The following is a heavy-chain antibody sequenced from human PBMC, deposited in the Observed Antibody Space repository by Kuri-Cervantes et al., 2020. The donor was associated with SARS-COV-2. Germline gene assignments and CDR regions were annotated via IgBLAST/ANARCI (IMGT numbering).Heavy chain of an antibody. CDR1: GFTFSSYA. CDR3: ARSPYDFWSGYYTGYYYYYGMDV. D-gene: IGHD3-3*01. V-gene: IGHV3-23*01. Sequence: GESLKISCAASGFTFSSYAMNWVRQAPGRGLEWVSTISGSGGTTFYADSVKGRFTISRDNSKNTLYLQMNSLRAEDTAVYYCARSPYDFWSGYYTGYYYYYGMDVWGQGTTVTVSS. CDR2: ISGSGGTT. J-gene: IGHJ6*02.